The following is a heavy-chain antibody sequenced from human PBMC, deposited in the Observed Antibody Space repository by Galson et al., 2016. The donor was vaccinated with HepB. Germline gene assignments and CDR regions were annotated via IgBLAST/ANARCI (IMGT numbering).Heavy chain of an antibody. Sequence: SLRLSCAASGFIFDDYTMHWVRQAPGKGLEWVSVITWDGEKTNYADSVKGRFTISRDNTKNSLYLQMNSLRSEDTALYYCVLGGPAMLTSPDSSYKDVWGKGTTVTVSS. CDR3: VLGGPAMLTSPDSSYKDV. CDR1: GFIFDDYT. V-gene: IGHV3-43*01. J-gene: IGHJ6*03. D-gene: IGHD5-18*01. CDR2: ITWDGEKT.